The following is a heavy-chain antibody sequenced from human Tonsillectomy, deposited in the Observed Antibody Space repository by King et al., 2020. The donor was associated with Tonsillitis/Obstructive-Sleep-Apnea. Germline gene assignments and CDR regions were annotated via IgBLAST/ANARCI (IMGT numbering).Heavy chain of an antibody. Sequence: VQLVESGGGLVKPGGSLRVSCAASGFTFSSYSMNWGRQAPGKGLEWVSSISISSSYIYYADSGKGRFTISRDNAKNSLYLQMNSLRAEDTAGYYCARDVCSSTSCYPYYFDYWGQGTLVTVSS. CDR3: ARDVCSSTSCYPYYFDY. J-gene: IGHJ4*02. CDR1: GFTFSSYS. V-gene: IGHV3-21*01. D-gene: IGHD2-2*01. CDR2: ISISSSYI.